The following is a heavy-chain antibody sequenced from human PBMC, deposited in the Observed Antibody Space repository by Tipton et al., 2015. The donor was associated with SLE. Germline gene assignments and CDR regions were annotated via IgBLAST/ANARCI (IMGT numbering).Heavy chain of an antibody. D-gene: IGHD3-3*01. CDR2: IYYSGST. CDR3: AGYDFWSGYRPY. J-gene: IGHJ1*01. V-gene: IGHV4-61*05. Sequence: TLSLTCTVSGGSISSSTYYWGWIRQPPGKGLEWIGYIYYSGSTNYNPSLKSRVTISVDTSKNQFSLKLSSVTAADTAVYYCAGYDFWSGYRPYWGQGTLVTVSS. CDR1: GGSISSSTYY.